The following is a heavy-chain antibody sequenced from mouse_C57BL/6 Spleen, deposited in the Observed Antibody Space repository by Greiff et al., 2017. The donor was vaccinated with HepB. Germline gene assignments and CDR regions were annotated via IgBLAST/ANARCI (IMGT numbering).Heavy chain of an antibody. CDR3: SVLTTVVYYAMDY. D-gene: IGHD1-1*01. J-gene: IGHJ4*01. V-gene: IGHV1-15*01. Sequence: QVQLKESGAELVRPGASVTLSCKASGYTFTDYEMHWVKQTPVHGLEWIGAIYPETGGTAYNQKFKGKAILTADKSSITAYMERRCLTSEYSAVYYCSVLTTVVYYAMDYWGQGTSVTVSS. CDR1: GYTFTDYE. CDR2: IYPETGGT.